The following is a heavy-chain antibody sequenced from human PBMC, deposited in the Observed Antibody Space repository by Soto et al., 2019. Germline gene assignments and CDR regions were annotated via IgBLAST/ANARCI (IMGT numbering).Heavy chain of an antibody. CDR3: ARDHIAARPAYYYYGMDV. CDR1: GYTFISYY. Sequence: ASVKVSCKASGYTFISYYMNWVRQAPGQGLEWMGMINPSGGSTNYAQKFQGRVTITADESTSTAYMELSSLRSEDTAVYYCARDHIAARPAYYYYGMDVWGQGTTVTVSS. J-gene: IGHJ6*02. V-gene: IGHV1-46*01. CDR2: INPSGGST. D-gene: IGHD6-6*01.